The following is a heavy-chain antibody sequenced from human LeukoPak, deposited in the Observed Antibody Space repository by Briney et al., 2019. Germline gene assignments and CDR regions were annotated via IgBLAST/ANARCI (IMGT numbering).Heavy chain of an antibody. V-gene: IGHV1-8*01. Sequence: ASVKVSCKASGYTFTSYDINWVRQATGQGLEWMGWMNPNSGNTGYAQKFQGRVTMTEDTSTDTAYMELSSLRSEDTAVYYCATERRGTPFDYWGQGTLVTVSS. CDR3: ATERRGTPFDY. D-gene: IGHD3-16*01. J-gene: IGHJ4*02. CDR1: GYTFTSYD. CDR2: MNPNSGNT.